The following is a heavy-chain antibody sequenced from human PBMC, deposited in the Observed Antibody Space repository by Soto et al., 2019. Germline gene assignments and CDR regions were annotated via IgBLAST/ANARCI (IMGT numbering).Heavy chain of an antibody. Sequence: EEQLVESGGDLVQPGGSLRPSCAASGFTVSNNYMSWVRQAPGKGLEWVSLIYSGGSTYYADSVKGRFTISSDSSKNTLYLQMNSLRAEDTAMYYCAAYSHKGYWGQGTLVTVSS. CDR1: GFTVSNNY. J-gene: IGHJ4*02. D-gene: IGHD3-16*01. CDR3: AAYSHKGY. CDR2: IYSGGST. V-gene: IGHV3-66*01.